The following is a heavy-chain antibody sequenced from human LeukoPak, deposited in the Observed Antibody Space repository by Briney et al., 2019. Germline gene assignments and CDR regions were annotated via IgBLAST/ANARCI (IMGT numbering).Heavy chain of an antibody. CDR2: TYYRSKWFI. CDR1: GDSVSSNSAA. CDR3: TRSDCSSGRCPGFDN. J-gene: IGHJ4*02. D-gene: IGHD6-19*01. V-gene: IGHV6-1*01. Sequence: SQTYSLTCGISGDSVSSNSAAWNWIRQSPSRGLEWLGRTYYRSKWFINYAPSVKSRIIINPDTPKNQVSLQLNSVTPEDTAVYYCTRSDCSSGRCPGFDNWGQGTLVTVSS.